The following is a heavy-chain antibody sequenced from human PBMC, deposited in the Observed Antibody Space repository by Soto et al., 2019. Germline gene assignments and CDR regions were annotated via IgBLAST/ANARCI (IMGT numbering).Heavy chain of an antibody. CDR3: ARSYYDSSGYYFLHFDY. V-gene: IGHV1-46*03. J-gene: IGHJ4*02. D-gene: IGHD3-22*01. CDR2: INPSGGST. Sequence: QVQLVQSGAEVKKPGASVKVSCKASGYTFTSYYMHWVRQAPGQGLEWMGIINPSGGSTSYAKKFQGRVTMTRDTSTSTVYMELSSLRSEDTAVYYCARSYYDSSGYYFLHFDYWGQGTLVTVSS. CDR1: GYTFTSYY.